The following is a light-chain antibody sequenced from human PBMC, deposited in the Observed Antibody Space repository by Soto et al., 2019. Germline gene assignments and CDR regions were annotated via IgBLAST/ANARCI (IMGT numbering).Light chain of an antibody. Sequence: QSVLTQPASVSGSPGQSITISCAGTSSDVAGYNYVAWYQQHPGKAPKLIIFEVSNRPSGVSTRLSGSKSGNTASLTISGLQAEDEADYYCSSYTTGSFYVFGTGTKVTVL. CDR1: SSDVAGYNY. CDR2: EVS. CDR3: SSYTTGSFYV. J-gene: IGLJ1*01. V-gene: IGLV2-14*01.